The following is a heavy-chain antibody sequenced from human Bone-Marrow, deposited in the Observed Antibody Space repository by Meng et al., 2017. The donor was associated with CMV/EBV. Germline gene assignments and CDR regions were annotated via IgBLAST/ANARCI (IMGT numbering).Heavy chain of an antibody. V-gene: IGHV1-46*01. CDR2: INPSGGST. J-gene: IGHJ6*01. Sequence: ASVKVPCKPSGYTFPSYYMHWVRQAPAQGLEWMGIINPSGGSTSYAQKFQGRVTMTRDTSTSTVHMELRSLRPEDTAVYYRARDRGNSVSVVVPAVRRMWEYYFGKDVWGQGTKGTCSS. D-gene: IGHD2-2*01. CDR3: ARDRGNSVSVVVPAVRRMWEYYFGKDV. CDR1: GYTFPSYY.